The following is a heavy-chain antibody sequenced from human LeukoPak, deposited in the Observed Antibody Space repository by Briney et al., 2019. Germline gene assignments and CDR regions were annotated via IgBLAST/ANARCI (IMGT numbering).Heavy chain of an antibody. Sequence: GGSLRLSCAASEFTASSNYMSWVRQAPGKGLEWGSLIYSAGSTYYADSVKGRFTISRHNSRNTLYLQMNSLRAEDTAVYYCARHIVFDAFDIWGQGTMVTVSS. CDR3: ARHIVFDAFDI. CDR2: IYSAGST. D-gene: IGHD1-26*01. J-gene: IGHJ3*02. CDR1: EFTASSNY. V-gene: IGHV3-53*04.